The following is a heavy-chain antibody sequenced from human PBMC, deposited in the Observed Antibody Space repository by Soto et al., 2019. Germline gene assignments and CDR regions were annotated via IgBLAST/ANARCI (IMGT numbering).Heavy chain of an antibody. D-gene: IGHD3-22*01. J-gene: IGHJ4*02. V-gene: IGHV3-13*04. CDR3: AKDNYYHDGGGYNAFDY. Sequence: PGGSLRLSCAASGFTFSSYDMHWVRQATGKGLEWVSAIGTAGDTYYPGSVKGRFTISRENAKNSLYLQMNSLRAGDTAVYYCAKDNYYHDGGGYNAFDYGGQGTRVTVP. CDR2: IGTAGDT. CDR1: GFTFSSYD.